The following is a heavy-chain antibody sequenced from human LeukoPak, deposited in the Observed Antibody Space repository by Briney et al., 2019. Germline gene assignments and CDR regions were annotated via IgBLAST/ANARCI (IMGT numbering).Heavy chain of an antibody. CDR2: ISGSGGST. CDR1: GFTLSSYA. J-gene: IGHJ4*02. Sequence: PGGSLRLSCAASGFTLSSYAMSWVRQAPGKGLEWVSAISGSGGSTYYADSVKGRFTISRDNAKNSLYLQMNSLGAQDTAVYYCARPATGYCSSAGCHWDSWGQGTLVTVSS. V-gene: IGHV3-23*01. D-gene: IGHD2-2*01. CDR3: ARPATGYCSSAGCHWDS.